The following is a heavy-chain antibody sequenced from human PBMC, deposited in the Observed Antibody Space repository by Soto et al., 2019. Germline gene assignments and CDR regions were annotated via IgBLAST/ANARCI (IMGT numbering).Heavy chain of an antibody. J-gene: IGHJ5*02. CDR2: MNPNSGNT. CDR1: GYSLTSYD. CDR3: XSNSGYSSSWYWFAP. D-gene: IGHD6-13*01. V-gene: IGHV1-8*01. Sequence: XSVKVSCKASGYSLTSYDINWVRQATGQGLEWMGWMNPNSGNTGYAQKFQGRVTMTRNTSISTAYMELSSLRSEDTAVYYCXSNSGYSSSWYWFAPWGQRTLVTVSS.